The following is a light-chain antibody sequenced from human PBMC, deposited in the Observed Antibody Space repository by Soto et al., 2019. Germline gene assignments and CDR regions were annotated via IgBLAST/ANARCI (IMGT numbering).Light chain of an antibody. CDR3: QQSSTTPWT. Sequence: DIQMTQSPSSLPASVGDRVTITCRASQSINTYLNWYQQKPGKAPKLLISAASSLYSGVPSRFSGSGSGTDFTLTISRLQPEDFATYFCQQSSTTPWTFGEGTKVDIK. CDR2: AAS. J-gene: IGKJ1*01. CDR1: QSINTY. V-gene: IGKV1-39*01.